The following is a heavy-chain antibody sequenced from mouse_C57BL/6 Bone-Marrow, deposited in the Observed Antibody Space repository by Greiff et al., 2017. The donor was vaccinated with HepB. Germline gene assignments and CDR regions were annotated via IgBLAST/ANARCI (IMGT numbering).Heavy chain of an antibody. CDR2: IDPSDSYT. Sequence: QVQLQQPGAELVKPGASVKLSCKASGYTFTSYWMQWVKQRPGQGLEWIGEIDPSDSYTNYNQKFKGKATLTVDTSSSTAYMQLSSLTSEDSAVYYGARPPWFAYWGKGTLVTVSA. CDR3: ARPPWFAY. V-gene: IGHV1-50*01. CDR1: GYTFTSYW. J-gene: IGHJ3*01.